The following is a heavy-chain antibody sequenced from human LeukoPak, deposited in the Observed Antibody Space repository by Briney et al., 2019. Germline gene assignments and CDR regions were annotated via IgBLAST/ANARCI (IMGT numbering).Heavy chain of an antibody. Sequence: ASVKVSCKASGHTLTGYYLHWVRQAPGQGLEWMGWIKPKGGGTQFAQKFQGRVTMDRDTSLSTVYMELSGLRSGDTAIYYCASAESHDYGETWGQGTLVTVSS. CDR1: GHTLTGYY. J-gene: IGHJ4*02. D-gene: IGHD3-16*01. V-gene: IGHV1-2*02. CDR3: ASAESHDYGET. CDR2: IKPKGGGT.